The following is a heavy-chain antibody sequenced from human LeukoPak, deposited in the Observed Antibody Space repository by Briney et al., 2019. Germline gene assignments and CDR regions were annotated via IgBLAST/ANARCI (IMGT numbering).Heavy chain of an antibody. V-gene: IGHV3-48*04. D-gene: IGHD6-19*01. CDR1: GFTFSSYG. Sequence: GRSLRLSCAASGFTFSSYGMHWVRQAPGKGLEWVSYISRSSGSSIYYADSVKGRFTISRDNAKNSLYLQMNSLRAEDTAVYYCARDSSGWYYFDYWGQGILVNLSS. J-gene: IGHJ4*02. CDR3: ARDSSGWYYFDY. CDR2: ISRSSGSSI.